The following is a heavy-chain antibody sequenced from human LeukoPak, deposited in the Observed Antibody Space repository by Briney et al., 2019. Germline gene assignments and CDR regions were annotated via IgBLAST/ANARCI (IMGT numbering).Heavy chain of an antibody. CDR1: GGSFSGYY. CDR3: ARDSAAGTDY. V-gene: IGHV4-34*01. J-gene: IGHJ4*02. D-gene: IGHD6-13*01. Sequence: SETLSLTCAVYGGSFSGYYWSWIRQPPGKGLEWIGEINHSGSTYYNPSLKSRVTISVDTSKNQFSLKLSSVTAADTAVYYCARDSAAGTDYWGQGTLVTVSS. CDR2: INHSGST.